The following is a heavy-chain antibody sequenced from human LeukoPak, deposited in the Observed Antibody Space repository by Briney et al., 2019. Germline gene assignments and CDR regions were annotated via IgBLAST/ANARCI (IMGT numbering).Heavy chain of an antibody. CDR3: ATTLRSFDSPFDY. CDR2: ISSSGDSA. D-gene: IGHD3-9*01. J-gene: IGHJ4*02. V-gene: IGHV3-23*01. CDR1: GFTFSSYA. Sequence: GGSLRLSCAASGFTFSSYAMSWVRQAPGKGLEWVSLISSSGDSAYFADSVKGRFTISRDNSRNTLYLQMSSLRAEDTALYYRATTLRSFDSPFDYWGQGTLVTVSS.